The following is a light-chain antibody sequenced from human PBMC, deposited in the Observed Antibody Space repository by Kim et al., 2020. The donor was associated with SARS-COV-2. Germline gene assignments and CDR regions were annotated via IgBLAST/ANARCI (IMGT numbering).Light chain of an antibody. CDR1: SGHSNYA. J-gene: IGLJ3*02. CDR2: LNSDGSH. V-gene: IGLV4-69*01. Sequence: QLVLTQSPSESASLGASVTLTCTPSSGHSNYAIAWHQQQPEKGPRYLMKLNSDGSHKKGDGIPDRFSGSSSGTERYLTISNLQFEDEADYYCQTWGSGSWLFGGGTQLTVL. CDR3: QTWGSGSWL.